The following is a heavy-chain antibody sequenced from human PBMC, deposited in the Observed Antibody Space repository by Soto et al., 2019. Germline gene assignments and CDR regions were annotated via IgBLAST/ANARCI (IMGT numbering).Heavy chain of an antibody. D-gene: IGHD4-17*01. V-gene: IGHV3-33*01. CDR2: ISYDDSYR. CDR1: GFTFDNYG. J-gene: IGHJ4*02. Sequence: QVHLVESGGGVVQPGKSLRLSCAASGFTFDNYGMLWVRQAPGKGLEWVALISYDDSYRYYTNSVRGRFTISRDKSKDMVLVHMNSLQGDGTAVYYCAGGDYGDSIDFWGQGTLVTVSS. CDR3: AGGDYGDSIDF.